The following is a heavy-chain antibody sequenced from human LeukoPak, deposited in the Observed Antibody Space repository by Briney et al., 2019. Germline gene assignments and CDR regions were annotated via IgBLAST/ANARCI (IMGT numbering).Heavy chain of an antibody. CDR3: ESVLSGIAVAGSFDP. V-gene: IGHV4-31*03. D-gene: IGHD6-19*01. Sequence: PSETLSLTCTVSGGSISSGGFYWIWLRQHPGKGLEWIGYIYYSGSTYYNPSLKSRVNISVDTSKNQFSLRLSSVTAADTAVYYCESVLSGIAVAGSFDPWGQGTLVTVSS. CDR2: IYYSGST. CDR1: GGSISSGGFY. J-gene: IGHJ5*02.